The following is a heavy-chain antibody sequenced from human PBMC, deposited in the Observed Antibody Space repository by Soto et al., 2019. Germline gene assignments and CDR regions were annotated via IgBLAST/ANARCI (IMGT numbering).Heavy chain of an antibody. J-gene: IGHJ4*02. CDR3: AHRVLRTVFGLVTTTAIYFDF. Sequence: QITLNESGPTVVRPTETLTLTCRFSGFSLTTSGVGVGWIRQSPGKAPEWLALIYWDDDKRYIASLKSRLTFPKDTSKNQVVLTVSDLDPTDTATYYCAHRVLRTVFGLVTTTAIYFDFWGQGTPVAVSS. D-gene: IGHD3-3*01. CDR1: GFSLTTSGVG. V-gene: IGHV2-5*02. CDR2: IYWDDDK.